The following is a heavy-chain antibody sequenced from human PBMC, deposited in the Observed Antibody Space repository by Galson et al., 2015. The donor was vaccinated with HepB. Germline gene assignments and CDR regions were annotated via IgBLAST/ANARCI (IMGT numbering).Heavy chain of an antibody. V-gene: IGHV3-33*01. D-gene: IGHD5-18*01. Sequence: LRLSCAASGFTFSSYGMHWVRQAPGKGLEWVAVIWYDGSNKYYADSVKGRFTISRDNSKNTLYLQMNSLRAEDTAVYYCARGDSYGYGGRFDYWGQGTLVTVSS. CDR2: IWYDGSNK. CDR3: ARGDSYGYGGRFDY. CDR1: GFTFSSYG. J-gene: IGHJ4*02.